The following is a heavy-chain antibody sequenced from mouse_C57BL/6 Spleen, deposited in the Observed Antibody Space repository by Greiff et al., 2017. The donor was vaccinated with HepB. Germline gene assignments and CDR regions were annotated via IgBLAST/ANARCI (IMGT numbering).Heavy chain of an antibody. Sequence: QVQLQQPGAELVKPGASVKLSCKASGYTFTSYCMNWVKQRPGQGLEWIGMIHPNSGSTNYNDKFQNKSTLTVDKSSSTAYMQLSSLTSEDSAVDYCARGDYVGYYFDYWGQGTTLTVSS. D-gene: IGHD2-4*01. CDR2: IHPNSGST. CDR3: ARGDYVGYYFDY. V-gene: IGHV1-64*01. CDR1: GYTFTSYC. J-gene: IGHJ2*01.